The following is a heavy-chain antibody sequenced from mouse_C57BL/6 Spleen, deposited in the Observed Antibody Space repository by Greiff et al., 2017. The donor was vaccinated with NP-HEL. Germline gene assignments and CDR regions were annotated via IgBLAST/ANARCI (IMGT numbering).Heavy chain of an antibody. CDR3: ARFYDYDEGGYYAMDY. CDR1: GYTFTGYW. Sequence: QVQLQQSGAELMKPGASVKLSCKATGYTFTGYWIEWVKQRPGHGLEWIGEILPGSGSTNYNEKVKGKATFTADTSSNTAYMQLSSLTTEDSAIYYCARFYDYDEGGYYAMDYWGQGTSVTVSS. V-gene: IGHV1-9*01. J-gene: IGHJ4*01. CDR2: ILPGSGST. D-gene: IGHD2-4*01.